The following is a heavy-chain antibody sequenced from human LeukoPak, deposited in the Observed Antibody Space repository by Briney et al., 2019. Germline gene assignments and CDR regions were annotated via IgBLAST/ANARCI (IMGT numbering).Heavy chain of an antibody. V-gene: IGHV4-59*08. CDR1: GGSISSYY. Sequence: PSETLSLTCTVSGGSISSYYWSWIRQPPGKGLEWIGYIYYSGSTNYNPSLKSRVTISVDTSKNQFSLKLSSVTAADTAVYYCARLRITMVRGGKDYYYGMDVWGQGTTVTVSS. CDR2: IYYSGST. J-gene: IGHJ6*02. D-gene: IGHD3-10*01. CDR3: ARLRITMVRGGKDYYYGMDV.